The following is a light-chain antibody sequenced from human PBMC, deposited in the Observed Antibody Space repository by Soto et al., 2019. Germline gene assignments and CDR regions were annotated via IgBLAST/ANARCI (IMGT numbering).Light chain of an antibody. J-gene: IGKJ1*01. CDR1: QSVNSRY. V-gene: IGKV3-20*01. CDR2: GAS. CDR3: QQYHFSPET. Sequence: EIVLTQSPGILSLSPGGRATLSCRASQSVNSRYLAWYQQKSGLAPRLLIYGASHRARGIPDRFSGGGSGTDFTLTISRLEPEDFAVYYCQQYHFSPETFGPGIKVDIK.